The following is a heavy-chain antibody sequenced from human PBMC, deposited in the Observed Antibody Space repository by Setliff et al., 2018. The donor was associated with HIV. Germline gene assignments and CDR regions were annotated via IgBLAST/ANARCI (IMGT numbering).Heavy chain of an antibody. V-gene: IGHV7-4-1*02. CDR1: GYTFTSYA. CDR3: ARGASSSAVYYYYYCMDV. J-gene: IGHJ6*03. D-gene: IGHD6-6*01. CDR2: INTNTGNP. Sequence: ASVKVSCKASGYTFTSYAMNWVRQAPGQGLEWMGWINTNTGNPTYAQGFTGRFVFSLDTSVSTAYLQITSLKAEDTAVYYCARGASSSAVYYYYYCMDVWGKGTTVTVSS.